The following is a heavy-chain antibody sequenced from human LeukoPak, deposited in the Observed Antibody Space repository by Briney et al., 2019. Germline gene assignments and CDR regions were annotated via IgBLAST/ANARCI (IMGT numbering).Heavy chain of an antibody. CDR2: FYYRGRT. CDR1: GDSIISDTYY. V-gene: IGHV4-39*01. Sequence: SETLSLTCIVSGDSIISDTYYWGWIRQPPGKGLEWIGSFYYRGRTSYNPSLESRVSISEDSPTKQYSLRLTSVTATDTAVYFCARKTRYCSTGSCNWDAWGQGILVTASS. J-gene: IGHJ5*02. CDR3: ARKTRYCSTGSCNWDA. D-gene: IGHD2-15*01.